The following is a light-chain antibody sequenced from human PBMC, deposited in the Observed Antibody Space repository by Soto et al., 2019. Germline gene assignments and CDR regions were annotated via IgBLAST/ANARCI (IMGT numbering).Light chain of an antibody. CDR2: DAS. Sequence: AIQLTQSSSSLSASVGDRVTIACRASQGISSALAWYQQKPGKAPKLLIYDASSLQSGVPSRFSGSGSGTDFTLTVSSLQPEDFATYYCQQYNSYRAFGQGTKVDIK. J-gene: IGKJ1*01. CDR1: QGISSA. V-gene: IGKV1-13*02. CDR3: QQYNSYRA.